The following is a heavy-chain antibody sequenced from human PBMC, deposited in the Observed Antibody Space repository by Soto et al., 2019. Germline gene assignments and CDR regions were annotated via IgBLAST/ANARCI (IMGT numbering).Heavy chain of an antibody. J-gene: IGHJ4*02. Sequence: SETLSLTCTVSGGSISSYYWSWIRQPPGKGLEWIGYIYYSGSTNYNPSLKSRVTISVDTSKNQFSLKLSSVTAADTAVYYCARQQWLHHFDYWGQETLVTVSS. CDR1: GGSISSYY. D-gene: IGHD6-19*01. V-gene: IGHV4-59*01. CDR3: ARQQWLHHFDY. CDR2: IYYSGST.